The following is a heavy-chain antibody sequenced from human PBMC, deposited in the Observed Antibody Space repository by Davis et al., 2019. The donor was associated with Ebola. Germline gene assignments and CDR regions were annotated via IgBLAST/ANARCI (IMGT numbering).Heavy chain of an antibody. D-gene: IGHD6-13*01. CDR2: INHSGST. CDR1: GGSISSYY. CDR3: ARERRWA. J-gene: IGHJ4*02. V-gene: IGHV4-34*01. Sequence: MPSETLSLTCTVSGGSISSYYWSWIRQPPGKGLEWIGEINHSGSTNYNPSLKSRVTISVDTSKNQFSLKLSSVTAADTAVYYCARERRWAWGQGTLVTVSS.